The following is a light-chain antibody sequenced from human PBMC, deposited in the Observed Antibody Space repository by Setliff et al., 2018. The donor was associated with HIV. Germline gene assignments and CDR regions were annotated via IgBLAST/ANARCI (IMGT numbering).Light chain of an antibody. CDR1: SSDVGTYRF. Sequence: QSALTQPASVSGSPGQSITISCTGTSSDVGTYRFVSWYQQHPGKVPKLMIYEVTKRPSGVSNRFSASKSGNTASLTISGLQAEDEADYYCSAYEGVGTVFGTGTKVTVL. V-gene: IGLV2-23*02. CDR2: EVT. CDR3: SAYEGVGTV. J-gene: IGLJ1*01.